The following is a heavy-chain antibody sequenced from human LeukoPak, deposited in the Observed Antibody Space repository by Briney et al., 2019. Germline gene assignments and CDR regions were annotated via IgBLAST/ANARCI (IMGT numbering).Heavy chain of an antibody. Sequence: GRSLRLSCAASGFTFSSYAMHWVRQAPGKGLQWVSTITSGDNTYYADSVKGRFTISRDNSKSTLYLQLNSLRVEDTAVYYCAKNRGAGSHYYYHMNVWGKGTTVTVSS. V-gene: IGHV3-23*01. J-gene: IGHJ6*03. CDR3: AKNRGAGSHYYYHMNV. D-gene: IGHD1-26*01. CDR1: GFTFSSYA. CDR2: ITSGDNT.